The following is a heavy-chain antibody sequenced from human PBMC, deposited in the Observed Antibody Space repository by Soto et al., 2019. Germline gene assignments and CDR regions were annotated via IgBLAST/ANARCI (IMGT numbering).Heavy chain of an antibody. J-gene: IGHJ5*02. Sequence: GGSLRLSCAASGFTFSSYWMSWVRQAPGKGLEWVANIKQDGSEKYYVDSVKGRFTISRDNAKNSLYLQMNSLRAEDTAVYYCARDYYDIGDYLDVRFDPWGQGTLVIVSS. CDR3: ARDYYDIGDYLDVRFDP. CDR2: IKQDGSEK. D-gene: IGHD4-17*01. V-gene: IGHV3-7*05. CDR1: GFTFSSYW.